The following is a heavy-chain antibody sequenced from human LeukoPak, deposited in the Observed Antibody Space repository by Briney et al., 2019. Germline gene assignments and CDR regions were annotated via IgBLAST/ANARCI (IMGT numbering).Heavy chain of an antibody. CDR3: ARDDYYGSGSKGAFDI. J-gene: IGHJ3*02. D-gene: IGHD3-10*01. CDR1: GYTFTSYG. CDR2: ISAYNGNT. Sequence: ASVKVSCKASGYTFTSYGISWVRQAPGQGLEWMGWISAYNGNTNYAQKFQGRVTITTDESTSTAYMELSSLRSEDAAVYYCARDDYYGSGSKGAFDIWGQGTMVTVSS. V-gene: IGHV1-18*01.